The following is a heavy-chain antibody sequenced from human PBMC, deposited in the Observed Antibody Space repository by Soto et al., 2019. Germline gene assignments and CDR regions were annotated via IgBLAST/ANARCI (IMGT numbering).Heavy chain of an antibody. CDR1: GFSFSPDGVG. D-gene: IGHD2-21*02. V-gene: IGHV2-5*01. CDR3: AHRLRVGTVTDGFDF. CDR2: IYSNDYK. J-gene: IGHJ4*02. Sequence: SGPTLVNPTQTLTLTCTFSGFSFSPDGVGVGWIRQHPGKALEWLAVIYSNDYKRYSPSLKTRVSITKDTSKSQVVLTMTNMDPADTATYFCAHRLRVGTVTDGFDFWGQGILVTVSS.